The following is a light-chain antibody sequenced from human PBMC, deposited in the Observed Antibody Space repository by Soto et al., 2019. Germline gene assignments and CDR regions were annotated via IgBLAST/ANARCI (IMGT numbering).Light chain of an antibody. V-gene: IGLV2-14*01. CDR2: DVT. CDR3: ASYAGSGIEV. J-gene: IGLJ1*01. CDR1: SSDVGGYNY. Sequence: QSALTQPASVSGSPGQSITISCTGTSSDVGGYNYVSWYQQHPDKAPKLMIYDVTNRPSGVSNRFSGSKSGSTASLTISGLQAEDEADYYCASYAGSGIEVFGTGTKLTVL.